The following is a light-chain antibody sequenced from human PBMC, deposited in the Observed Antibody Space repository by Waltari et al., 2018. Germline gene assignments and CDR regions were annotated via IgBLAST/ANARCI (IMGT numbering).Light chain of an antibody. CDR2: DTF. V-gene: IGKV1-39*01. CDR1: QSIRSF. J-gene: IGKJ1*01. Sequence: DIRLTQSPSSRSASAGGRVTITCRASQSIRSFLNWYQQKPGKAPKLLIYDTFKLETGVPPRFSGSGSGTDFTLTINSLQPDDFATYYCQQGRDSPRTFGQGTRVEIK. CDR3: QQGRDSPRT.